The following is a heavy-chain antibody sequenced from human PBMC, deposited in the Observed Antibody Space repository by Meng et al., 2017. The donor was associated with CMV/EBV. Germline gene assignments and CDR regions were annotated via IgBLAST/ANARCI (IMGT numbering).Heavy chain of an antibody. J-gene: IGHJ2*01. Sequence: GESLKISCAASGFTISSNYMTWVRQAPGKGLEWVSLIYSGGSTYYADSVKGRFTISRDNSKNTLFLQMNSLRAEDTAVYYCARHTRYCSSTSCLNWYFDLWGRGTLVTVSS. V-gene: IGHV3-66*04. CDR2: IYSGGST. CDR3: ARHTRYCSSTSCLNWYFDL. D-gene: IGHD2-2*01. CDR1: GFTISSNY.